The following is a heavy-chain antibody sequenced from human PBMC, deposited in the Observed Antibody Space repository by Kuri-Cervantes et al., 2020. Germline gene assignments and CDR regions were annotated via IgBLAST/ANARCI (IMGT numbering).Heavy chain of an antibody. CDR2: ISGSDGST. D-gene: IGHD3-10*01. J-gene: IGHJ5*02. CDR3: AKDSITMVRGVGGWFDP. CDR1: GFTFSSYA. Sequence: GESLKISCAASGFTFSSYAMSWVRQAPGKGLEWVSAISGSDGSTYYADSVKGRFTISRDNSKNTLYLQMNSLRAEDTAVYYCAKDSITMVRGVGGWFDPWGQGTLVTVSS. V-gene: IGHV3-23*01.